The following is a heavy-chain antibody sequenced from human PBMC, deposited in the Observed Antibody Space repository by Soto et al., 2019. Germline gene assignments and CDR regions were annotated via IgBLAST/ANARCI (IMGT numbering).Heavy chain of an antibody. Sequence: PSETLSLTCTVSGGSISSYYWSWIRQPPGKGLEWIGYIYYGGNTNYNPSLKSRVTISADTSKNQFSLSLTSVTAADTAVYYCASGGWLQSLEYWGLGTLVTVSS. D-gene: IGHD3-16*01. CDR3: ASGGWLQSLEY. CDR2: IYYGGNT. CDR1: GGSISSYY. J-gene: IGHJ4*02. V-gene: IGHV4-59*01.